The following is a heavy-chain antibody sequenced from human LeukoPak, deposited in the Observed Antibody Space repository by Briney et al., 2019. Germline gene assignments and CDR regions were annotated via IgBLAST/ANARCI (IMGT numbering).Heavy chain of an antibody. J-gene: IGHJ4*02. CDR1: GGSISSYY. D-gene: IGHD6-19*01. CDR2: IYYSGST. V-gene: IGHV4-59*08. CDR3: ARGFTEAVAGLNNFDY. Sequence: SETLSLTCTVSGGSISSYYWSWIRQPPGKGLEWIGYIYYSGSTNYNPSLKSRVTISVDTSKNQFSLKLSSVTAADTAVYCCARGFTEAVAGLNNFDYWGQGTLVTVSS.